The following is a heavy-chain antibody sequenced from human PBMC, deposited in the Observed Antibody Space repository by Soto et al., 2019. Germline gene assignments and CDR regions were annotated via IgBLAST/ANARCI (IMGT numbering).Heavy chain of an antibody. V-gene: IGHV4-31*03. CDR3: ARGRPDIVVVPATLSGYYYYGMDV. D-gene: IGHD2-2*01. J-gene: IGHJ6*02. Sequence: QVQLQESGPGLVKPSQTLSLTCTVSGGSISSGGYYWSWIRQHPGKGLEWIGYIYYSGSTYYNPSLKSRVTISVDTSKNQFSLKLSSVTAADTAVYYCARGRPDIVVVPATLSGYYYYGMDVWGQGTTVTVSS. CDR1: GGSISSGGYY. CDR2: IYYSGST.